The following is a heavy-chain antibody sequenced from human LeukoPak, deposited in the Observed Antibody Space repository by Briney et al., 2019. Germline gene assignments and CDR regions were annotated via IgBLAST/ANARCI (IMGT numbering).Heavy chain of an antibody. CDR2: ISYDGSYE. Sequence: GGSLRLSCAASGFTFSAFGMHWVRQAPGKGLEWVAVISYDGSYEYLAESVKGRFTISRDDSKYTLYLQINSLRAEDTAMYYCAKEENTAANSWGQGTLVSVSS. J-gene: IGHJ4*02. CDR3: AKEENTAANS. CDR1: GFTFSAFG. D-gene: IGHD2-2*01. V-gene: IGHV3-30*18.